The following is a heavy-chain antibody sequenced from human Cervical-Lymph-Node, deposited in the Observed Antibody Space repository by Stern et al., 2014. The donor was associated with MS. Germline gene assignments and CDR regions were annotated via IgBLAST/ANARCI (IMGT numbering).Heavy chain of an antibody. CDR1: GGTFSSYT. V-gene: IGHV1-69*04. CDR3: ARVPLVVLVPTRGDAFDI. J-gene: IGHJ3*02. D-gene: IGHD2-21*01. CDR2: IIPMYDIA. Sequence: QDQLVQSGAEVRKPGSSGRVSCKTSGGTFSSYTISWVRQVPGQGLEWMGRIIPMYDIANYAQKFQGRVTITADKSTSTAYMELSSLRSEDTAVYYCARVPLVVLVPTRGDAFDIWGQGTMVTVSS.